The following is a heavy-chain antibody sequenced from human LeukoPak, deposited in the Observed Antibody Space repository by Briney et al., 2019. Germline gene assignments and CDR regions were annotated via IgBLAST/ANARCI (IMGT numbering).Heavy chain of an antibody. CDR2: TSSSGSI. Sequence: SETLSLTCTVSGGSISGHYWSWIRQPPGKGLEWIGSTSSSGSINYNPSLRSRVTISVDTSKNQLPLNLSSVTAADTAVHYCARQFYYDGSGTKGAFDIWGQGTMVTVSS. D-gene: IGHD3-22*01. J-gene: IGHJ3*02. V-gene: IGHV4-59*11. CDR1: GGSISGHY. CDR3: ARQFYYDGSGTKGAFDI.